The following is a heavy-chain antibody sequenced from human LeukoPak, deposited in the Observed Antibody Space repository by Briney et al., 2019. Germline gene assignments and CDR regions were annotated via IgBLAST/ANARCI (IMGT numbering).Heavy chain of an antibody. Sequence: GGSLRLSCAASGFTFSNYAMNWVRQAPGKGLEWVSAIGGSGVSTYYADSVKGRFTISRDNSKNSLYLQMNSLRAEDTAVYYCAGKYSSSSPLWGQGTMVTVSS. D-gene: IGHD6-6*01. CDR2: IGGSGVST. J-gene: IGHJ3*01. V-gene: IGHV3-23*01. CDR1: GFTFSNYA. CDR3: AGKYSSSSPL.